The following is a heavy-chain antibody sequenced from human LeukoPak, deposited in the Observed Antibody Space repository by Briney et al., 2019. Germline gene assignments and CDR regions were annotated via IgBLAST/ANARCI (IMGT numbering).Heavy chain of an antibody. D-gene: IGHD6-13*01. CDR3: ARGGGIAAAQIPLDY. J-gene: IGHJ4*02. Sequence: SETLSLTCAVYGGSFSGYYWSWIRQPPGKGLEWIGEINHSGSTNHNPSLKSRVTISVDTSKNQFSLKLSSVTAADTAVYYCARGGGIAAAQIPLDYWGQGTLVTVSS. V-gene: IGHV4-34*01. CDR1: GGSFSGYY. CDR2: INHSGST.